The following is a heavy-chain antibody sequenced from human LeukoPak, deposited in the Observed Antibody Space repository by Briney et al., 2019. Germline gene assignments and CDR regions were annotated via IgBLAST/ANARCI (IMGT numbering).Heavy chain of an antibody. J-gene: IGHJ5*02. CDR3: ARDWAVGYSYSFDP. D-gene: IGHD5-18*01. Sequence: PGGSLRLSCVASGFTFSSYGMLWVRQAPGKGLEWVAVIWYDGSNKYYADSVKGRFTISRDNSKNTLYLQMNSLRAEDTAVYYCARDWAVGYSYSFDPWGQGTLVTVSS. CDR1: GFTFSSYG. CDR2: IWYDGSNK. V-gene: IGHV3-33*08.